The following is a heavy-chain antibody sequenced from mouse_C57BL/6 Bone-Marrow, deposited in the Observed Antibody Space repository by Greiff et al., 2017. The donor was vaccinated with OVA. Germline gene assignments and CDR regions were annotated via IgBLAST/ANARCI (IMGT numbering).Heavy chain of an antibody. Sequence: LVESGAELVRPGTSVKMSCKASGYTFTNYWIGWAKQRPGHGLEWIGDIYPGGGYTNYNEKFKGKATLTADKSSSTAYMQFSSLTSEDSAIYYCERRLLRVMDYWGQGTSVTVSS. CDR2: IYPGGGYT. CDR1: GYTFTNYW. J-gene: IGHJ4*01. D-gene: IGHD2-3*01. CDR3: ERRLLRVMDY. V-gene: IGHV1-63*01.